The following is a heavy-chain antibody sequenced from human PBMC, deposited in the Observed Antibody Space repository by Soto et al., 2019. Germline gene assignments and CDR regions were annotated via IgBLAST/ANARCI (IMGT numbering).Heavy chain of an antibody. CDR3: AKGVRHSGYDHASDY. Sequence: EVQLLESGGGLVQPGGSLRLSCAASGFTFSSYTMTWVRQAPGKGLEWVSTISGSGDSTYYADSVKGRFTISRDNSKNTLYLHMYSLRVEDTAVYYCAKGVRHSGYDHASDYWGQGTLVTVSS. CDR2: ISGSGDST. V-gene: IGHV3-23*01. J-gene: IGHJ4*02. CDR1: GFTFSSYT. D-gene: IGHD5-12*01.